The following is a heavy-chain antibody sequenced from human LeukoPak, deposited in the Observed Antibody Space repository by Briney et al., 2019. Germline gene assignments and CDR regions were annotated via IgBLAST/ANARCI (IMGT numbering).Heavy chain of an antibody. CDR1: GFTFNNYW. D-gene: IGHD1-1*01. V-gene: IGHV3-21*01. Sequence: GGSLRLSCSASGFTFNNYWMNWVRQAPGKGLEWVSSISSSSSYIYYADSVKGRFTISRDNAKNSLYLQMNSLRAEDTAVYYCARVNWNDGGQGYFDYWGQGTLVTVSS. CDR3: ARVNWNDGGQGYFDY. CDR2: ISSSSSYI. J-gene: IGHJ4*02.